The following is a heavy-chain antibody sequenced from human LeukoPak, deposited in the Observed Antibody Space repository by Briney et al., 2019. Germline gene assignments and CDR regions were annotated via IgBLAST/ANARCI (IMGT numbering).Heavy chain of an antibody. CDR2: ISGSGGST. V-gene: IGHV3-23*01. Sequence: GGSLRLSCVASGFTFSSYAMSWVRQAPGKGLEWVSAISGSGGSTYYAGSVNGRFTISRDNSKNTLYLQMNSLRAEDTAVYYCAKVLLWFGELPGADYWGQGTLVTVSS. CDR3: AKVLLWFGELPGADY. J-gene: IGHJ4*02. D-gene: IGHD3-10*01. CDR1: GFTFSSYA.